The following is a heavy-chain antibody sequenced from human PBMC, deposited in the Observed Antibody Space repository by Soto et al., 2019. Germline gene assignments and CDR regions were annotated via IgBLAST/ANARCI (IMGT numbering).Heavy chain of an antibody. J-gene: IGHJ3*02. Sequence: SETLSLTCTVSGASVSSGGHYWSWNRQPPGEGLEWIAYIYHTGTTDYNPSLKRRVTISVDLSKNQFSLRLSSVTAADTAVYYCARYRSDTSNSFDAFDIWGQGTMVTVSS. V-gene: IGHV4-61*08. CDR1: GASVSSGGHY. CDR3: ARYRSDTSNSFDAFDI. D-gene: IGHD1-1*01. CDR2: IYHTGTT.